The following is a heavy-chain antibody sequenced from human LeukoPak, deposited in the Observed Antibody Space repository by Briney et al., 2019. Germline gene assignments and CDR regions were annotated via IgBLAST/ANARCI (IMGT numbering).Heavy chain of an antibody. Sequence: NPGGSLRLSCAASGFTFSTYSMNWVRQAPGKGLEWVSSISSNSRYIYYADSKRGRFTISRDNAKNSLYLQMNSLKPEDTAVYYCARVAEAAAFDSWGQGTLVTVSS. CDR1: GFTFSTYS. CDR3: ARVAEAAAFDS. D-gene: IGHD6-13*01. J-gene: IGHJ4*02. V-gene: IGHV3-21*01. CDR2: ISSNSRYI.